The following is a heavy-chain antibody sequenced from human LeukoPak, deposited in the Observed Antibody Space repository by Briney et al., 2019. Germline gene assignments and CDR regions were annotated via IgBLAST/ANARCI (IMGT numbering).Heavy chain of an antibody. CDR2: ISPYNGNT. CDR3: ARDSKGLDY. Sequence: ASVQVSCKTSGYTFVSHRINWVRQAPGQGLEWMGWISPYNGNTDYGQKFQGRVTMTTDTSTSTAYMELRSLRSDDTAVYYCARDSKGLDYWGQGTLVTVSS. J-gene: IGHJ4*02. CDR1: GYTFVSHR. V-gene: IGHV1-18*01.